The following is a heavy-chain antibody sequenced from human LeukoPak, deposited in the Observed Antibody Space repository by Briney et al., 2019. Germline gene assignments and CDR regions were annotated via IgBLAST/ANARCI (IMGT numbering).Heavy chain of an antibody. J-gene: IGHJ4*02. D-gene: IGHD7-27*01. Sequence: GGSLRLSCSASGFPFSSYAMHWVRQAPGKGLEWVSGVSGSGDSTYYAESVKGRFTISRDNSKNTLYLQMNSLRAEDTALYYCAKGNWADYSGQGTLVTVSS. CDR2: VSGSGDST. CDR1: GFPFSSYA. CDR3: AKGNWADY. V-gene: IGHV3-23*01.